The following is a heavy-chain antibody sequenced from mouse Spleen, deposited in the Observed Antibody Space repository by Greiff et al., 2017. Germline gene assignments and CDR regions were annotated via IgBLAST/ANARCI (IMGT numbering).Heavy chain of an antibody. CDR2: IWSGGST. V-gene: IGHV2-2*01. CDR1: GFSLTSYG. J-gene: IGHJ1*03. CDR3: ATLTGTGYFDV. Sequence: VKLVESGPGLVQPSQSLSITCTVSGFSLTSYGVHWVRQSPGKGLEWLGVIWSGGSTDYNAAFISRLSISKDNSKSQVFFKMNSLQADDTAIYYCATLTGTGYFDVWGTGTTVTVSS. D-gene: IGHD4-1*01.